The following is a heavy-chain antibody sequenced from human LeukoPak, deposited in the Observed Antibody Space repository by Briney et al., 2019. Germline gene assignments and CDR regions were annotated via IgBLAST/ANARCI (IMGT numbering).Heavy chain of an antibody. Sequence: GTSLRLSCAASGFTFSFYGIHWVRQAPGKGLEWVAVISYDGSNKYYADSVKGRFTISRDNSKNTLYLQMNNLRAEDTVVYYCARDFESGSYSRDSGLLGYWGQGTLVTVSS. CDR2: ISYDGSNK. J-gene: IGHJ4*02. CDR3: ARDFESGSYSRDSGLLGY. D-gene: IGHD1-26*01. CDR1: GFTFSFYG. V-gene: IGHV3-30*03.